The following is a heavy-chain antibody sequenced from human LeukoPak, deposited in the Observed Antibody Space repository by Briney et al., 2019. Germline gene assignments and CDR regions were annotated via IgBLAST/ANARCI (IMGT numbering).Heavy chain of an antibody. CDR2: ITSNGVSA. CDR1: GFTFSIYA. D-gene: IGHD2-2*02. Sequence: PGGSLRLSCAASGFTFSIYAMHWVRQAPGKGLEYVSAITSNGVSAYYANSVKGRFTISRENSKNTLYLQMGSLRAEDMAVYYCAREYCDSTTCYKTIDYWGQGTLVTVSS. V-gene: IGHV3-64*01. J-gene: IGHJ4*02. CDR3: AREYCDSTTCYKTIDY.